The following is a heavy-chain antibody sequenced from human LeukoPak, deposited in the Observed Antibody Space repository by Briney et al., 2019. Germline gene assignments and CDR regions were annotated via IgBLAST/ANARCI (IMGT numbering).Heavy chain of an antibody. CDR2: IYHSGST. CDR1: GYSISSGYY. Sequence: SETLSLTCTVSGYSISSGYYWGWIRQPPGKGLEWIWSIYHSGSTYYNPSLKSRVTISVDTYKNQFSLKLSSVTAADTAVYYCARGGVMGNYYDSSGYRTGEFGYWGQGTQVTVSS. D-gene: IGHD3-22*01. J-gene: IGHJ4*02. V-gene: IGHV4-38-2*02. CDR3: ARGGVMGNYYDSSGYRTGEFGY.